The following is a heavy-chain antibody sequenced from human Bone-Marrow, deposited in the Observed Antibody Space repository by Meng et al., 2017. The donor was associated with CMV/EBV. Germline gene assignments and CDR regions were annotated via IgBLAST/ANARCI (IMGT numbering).Heavy chain of an antibody. D-gene: IGHD6-13*01. CDR1: GYTFTGYY. CDR3: ARGTTGYSSSWLYYYGMDV. CDR2: INPNSGGT. J-gene: IGHJ6*02. Sequence: ASVKVSCKASGYTFTGYYMHWVRQAPGQGLEWMGWINPNSGGTNYAQKFQGRVTMTRDTSISTAYMELSSLRSEDTAVYYCARGTTGYSSSWLYYYGMDVWGQGTTVTVSS. V-gene: IGHV1-2*02.